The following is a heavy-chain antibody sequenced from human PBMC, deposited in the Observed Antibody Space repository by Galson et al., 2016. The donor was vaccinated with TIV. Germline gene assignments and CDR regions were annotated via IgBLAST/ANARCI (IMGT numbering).Heavy chain of an antibody. CDR2: IYHSGST. V-gene: IGHV4-31*03. CDR1: GGSISSNGIF. D-gene: IGHD2-15*01. J-gene: IGHJ4*02. CDR3: ARDQDSGAYFDY. Sequence: TLSLTCTVSGGSISSNGIFWSWIRQHPGKGLEWIGYIYHSGSTHSNPSLKSRVAMSVDTSKNTFSLTLTSVTAADTAVYYCARDQDSGAYFDYWGQGTLVTVSS.